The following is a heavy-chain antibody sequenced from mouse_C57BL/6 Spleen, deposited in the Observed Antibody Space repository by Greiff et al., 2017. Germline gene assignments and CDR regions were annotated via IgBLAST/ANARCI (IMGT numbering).Heavy chain of an antibody. J-gene: IGHJ1*03. V-gene: IGHV14-4*01. CDR3: TTHGSSPYWYFDV. D-gene: IGHD1-1*01. CDR2: IDPENGDT. Sequence: VHVKQSGAELVRPGASVKLSCTASGFNIKDDYMHWVKQRPEQGLEWIGWIDPENGDTEYASKFQGKATITADTSSNTAYLQLSSLTSEDTAVYYCTTHGSSPYWYFDVWGTGTTVTVSS. CDR1: GFNIKDDY.